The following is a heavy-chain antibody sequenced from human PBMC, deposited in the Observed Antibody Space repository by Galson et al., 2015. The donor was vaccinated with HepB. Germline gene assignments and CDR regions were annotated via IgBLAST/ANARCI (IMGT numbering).Heavy chain of an antibody. CDR2: ITPIFGTA. CDR3: ARSGRDGYNYWQVAPYYFDY. CDR1: GATFSTYT. J-gene: IGHJ4*02. Sequence: SVKVSCKASGATFSTYTISWVRQAPGQGLEWMGGITPIFGTAKYAQKFQDRVTITADESTSTAYMELSSLRSEDMAVYYCARSGRDGYNYWQVAPYYFDYWGQGTLVTVSS. V-gene: IGHV1-69*13. D-gene: IGHD5-24*01.